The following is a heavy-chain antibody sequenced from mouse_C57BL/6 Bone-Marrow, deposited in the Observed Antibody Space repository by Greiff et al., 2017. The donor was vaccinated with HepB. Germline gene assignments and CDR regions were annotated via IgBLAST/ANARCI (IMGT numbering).Heavy chain of an antibody. D-gene: IGHD2-5*01. J-gene: IGHJ4*01. CDR2: IWSGGST. V-gene: IGHV2-4*01. CDR1: GFSLTSYG. Sequence: VKLKQSGPGLVQPSQSLSITCTVSGFSLTSYGVHWVRQPPGKGLEWLGVIWSGGSTDYNAAFISRLSISKDNSKSQVFFKMNSLQADDTAIYYCAKKGAYYSNLYAMDYWGQGTSVTVSS. CDR3: AKKGAYYSNLYAMDY.